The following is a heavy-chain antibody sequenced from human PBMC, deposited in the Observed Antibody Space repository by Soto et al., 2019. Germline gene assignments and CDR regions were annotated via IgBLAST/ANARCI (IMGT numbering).Heavy chain of an antibody. CDR2: IYNSGST. D-gene: IGHD3-10*01. J-gene: IGHJ4*02. Sequence: QVQLQESGPGLVKPSQTLSLTCTVSGGSISSGGYHWSWIRQHPGKGLERIGYIYNSGSTYYNPSLKSRVTLSVDTSKTQFSLKVSSVTAADTAVYYCARLGFSYGFGGHFAYWGQGTLVTVSS. CDR1: GGSISSGGYH. V-gene: IGHV4-31*03. CDR3: ARLGFSYGFGGHFAY.